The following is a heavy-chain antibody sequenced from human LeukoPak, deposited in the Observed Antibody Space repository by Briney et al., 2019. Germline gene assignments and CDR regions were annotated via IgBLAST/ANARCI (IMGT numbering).Heavy chain of an antibody. V-gene: IGHV3-30*04. CDR2: ISYDGSNK. CDR1: GFTFSSYA. D-gene: IGHD6-19*01. CDR3: ARDSKKWLSFYGMDV. J-gene: IGHJ6*02. Sequence: PGRSLRLSCAASGFTFSSYAMHWVRQAPGKGLEWVAVISYDGSNKYYADSVKGRFTISRDNSKNTLYLQMNSLRAEDTAVYYCARDSKKWLSFYGMDVWGQGTTVTVSS.